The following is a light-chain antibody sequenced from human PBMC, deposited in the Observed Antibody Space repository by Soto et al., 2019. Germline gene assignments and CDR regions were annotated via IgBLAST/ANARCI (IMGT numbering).Light chain of an antibody. Sequence: DLQMTQSPSTLSASVGDRVTITCRASQSISSWLAWYQHKPGKAPKLLISDASNLESGVPSRFSGSGSGTEFTLTISSLQPDDFAIYYCQQYHNYPRTFGQGTKVEIK. CDR2: DAS. CDR1: QSISSW. CDR3: QQYHNYPRT. V-gene: IGKV1-5*01. J-gene: IGKJ1*01.